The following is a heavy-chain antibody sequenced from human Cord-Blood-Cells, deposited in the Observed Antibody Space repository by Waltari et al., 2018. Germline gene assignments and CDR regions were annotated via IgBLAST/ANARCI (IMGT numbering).Heavy chain of an antibody. CDR2: IYYRGTT. CDR1: GGSISSSSYY. V-gene: IGHV4-39*01. CDR3: ARVDSSGYYYFAFDI. Sequence: QLQLQESGPGLVKPSETLSLTCTVSGGSISSSSYYWGWIRQPPGKGLEWIGSIYYRGTTYTNPSLKSLVTISVDTSKNQFSLKLSSVTAADTAVYYCARVDSSGYYYFAFDIWGQGTMVTVSS. D-gene: IGHD3-22*01. J-gene: IGHJ3*02.